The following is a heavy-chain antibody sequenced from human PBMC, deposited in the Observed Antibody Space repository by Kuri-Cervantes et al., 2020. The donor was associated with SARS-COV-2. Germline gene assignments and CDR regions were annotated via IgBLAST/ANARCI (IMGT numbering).Heavy chain of an antibody. J-gene: IGHJ4*02. CDR2: IWYDGSNK. Sequence: GESLKISCAASGFTFSSYGMHWVRQAPGKGLEWVAVIWYDGSNKYYADSVKGRFTISRDNSKNTLHLQMNSLRAEDTALYYCARDRGANGWFDYWGPGTLVTVSS. CDR3: ARDRGANGWFDY. D-gene: IGHD6-19*01. CDR1: GFTFSSYG. V-gene: IGHV3-33*08.